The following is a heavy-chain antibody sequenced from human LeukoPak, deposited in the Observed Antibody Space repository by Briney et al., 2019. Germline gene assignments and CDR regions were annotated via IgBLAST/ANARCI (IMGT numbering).Heavy chain of an antibody. CDR3: AKDGARYYYYMDV. Sequence: GGSLRLPCAASGFTFSSYGMHWVRQAPGKGLEWVAFIRYDGSNKYYADSVKGRFTISRDNSKNTLYLQMNSLRAEDTAVYYCAKDGARYYYYMDVWGKGTTVTVSS. V-gene: IGHV3-30*02. CDR2: IRYDGSNK. J-gene: IGHJ6*03. D-gene: IGHD4/OR15-4a*01. CDR1: GFTFSSYG.